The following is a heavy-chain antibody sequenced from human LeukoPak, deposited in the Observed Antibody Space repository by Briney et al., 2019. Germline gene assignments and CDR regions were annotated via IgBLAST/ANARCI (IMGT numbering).Heavy chain of an antibody. V-gene: IGHV3-11*01. Sequence: GGSLRLSCAASGFTFSDYYMSWIRQAPGKGLEWVSYISSSGSTIYYADSVKGRFTISRDNAKNSLYLQMNSLRAEDTAVYYCAGTYYDFWSDYHFDYWGQGTLVTVSS. CDR2: ISSSGSTI. CDR3: AGTYYDFWSDYHFDY. D-gene: IGHD3-3*01. CDR1: GFTFSDYY. J-gene: IGHJ4*02.